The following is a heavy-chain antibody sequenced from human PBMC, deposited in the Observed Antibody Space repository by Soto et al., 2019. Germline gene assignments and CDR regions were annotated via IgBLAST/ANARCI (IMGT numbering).Heavy chain of an antibody. Sequence: QVQLVQSGAEVMKPGSSVKVSCKASGGTFNKYAISWVRQAPGQGPEWMGGILPIYSTRNYANYAHKFQGRVTITVDTSTSTAYMELSGLKSDDTAIYYCARGVVVVTNYYFDQWGQGTLVTVSS. D-gene: IGHD2-2*01. CDR2: ILPIYSTRNYA. J-gene: IGHJ4*02. CDR1: GGTFNKYA. CDR3: ARGVVVVTNYYFDQ. V-gene: IGHV1-69*06.